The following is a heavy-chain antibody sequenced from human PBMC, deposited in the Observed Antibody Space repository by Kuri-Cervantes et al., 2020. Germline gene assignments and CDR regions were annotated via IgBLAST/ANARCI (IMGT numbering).Heavy chain of an antibody. D-gene: IGHD6-19*01. CDR3: ARERLAVAGLHGWFDP. V-gene: IGHV1-2*02. Sequence: ASVKVSCKTSGYTFIDYYIHWVRQAPRQGLEWMGSINPDSGDTDSAQKFQGRVTMTRDTSISTAYMELSRLRSDDTAVYYCARERLAVAGLHGWFDPWGQGTLVTVSS. CDR2: INPDSGDT. J-gene: IGHJ5*02. CDR1: GYTFIDYY.